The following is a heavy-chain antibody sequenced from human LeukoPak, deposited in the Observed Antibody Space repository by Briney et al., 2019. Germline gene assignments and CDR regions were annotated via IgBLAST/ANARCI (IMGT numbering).Heavy chain of an antibody. CDR2: MNPNSGNT. Sequence: ASVKVSCKASGYTFTSYDINWVRQATGQGLEWMGWMNPNSGNTGYAQKFQGRVTMTRNTSISTAYMELSSLRSEDTAVYYCARGPLTMVRGVIRGSFFDYWGQGTLATVSS. D-gene: IGHD3-10*01. J-gene: IGHJ4*02. V-gene: IGHV1-8*01. CDR1: GYTFTSYD. CDR3: ARGPLTMVRGVIRGSFFDY.